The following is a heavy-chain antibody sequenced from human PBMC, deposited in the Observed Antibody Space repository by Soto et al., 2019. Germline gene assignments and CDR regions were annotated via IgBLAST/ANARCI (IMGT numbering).Heavy chain of an antibody. CDR2: INSNDGIT. J-gene: IGHJ4*02. CDR1: GYTFTSYY. V-gene: IGHV1-46*01. D-gene: IGHD5-12*01. Sequence: QVELVQSGAEVKKPGASVKVSCKASGYTFTSYYLHWVRQAPGQGLEWMGLINSNDGITKYAQRFQCRVTMTRDTSTRTVYMELKSLRSEYTGVYYCARKRGCGYEHLDYWGQGTLVTVSS. CDR3: ARKRGCGYEHLDY.